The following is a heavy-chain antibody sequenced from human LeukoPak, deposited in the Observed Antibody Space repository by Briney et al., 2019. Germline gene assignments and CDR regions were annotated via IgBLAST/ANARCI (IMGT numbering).Heavy chain of an antibody. D-gene: IGHD3-22*01. CDR2: IYHSGST. CDR3: ARVGYYESSGYYYFDY. J-gene: IGHJ4*02. V-gene: IGHV4-38-2*02. CDR1: GGSISSYY. Sequence: SETLSLTCTGSGGSISSYYWGWIRQPPGKGLEWIGSIYHSGSTYYNPSLKSRVTISVDTSKNQFSLKLSSVTAADTAVYYCARVGYYESSGYYYFDYWGQGTLVTVSS.